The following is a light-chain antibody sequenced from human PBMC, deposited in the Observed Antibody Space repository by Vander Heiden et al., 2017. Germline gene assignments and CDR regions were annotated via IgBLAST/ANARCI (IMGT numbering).Light chain of an antibody. CDR3: SSYTSSSTRV. V-gene: IGLV2-14*01. CDR2: DVR. CDR1: SSDVGGYNY. J-gene: IGLJ3*02. Sequence: QSALTQPASVSGSPGQPIPISCTGTSSDVGGYNYVSWYQQHPGKAPKRMIYDVRNRPAGVSNRFSGSKSGNTASLTISGLQAEDEADYYCSSYTSSSTRVFGGGTKLTVL.